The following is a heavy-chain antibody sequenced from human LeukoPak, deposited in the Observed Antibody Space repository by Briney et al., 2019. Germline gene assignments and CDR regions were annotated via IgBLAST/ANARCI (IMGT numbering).Heavy chain of an antibody. Sequence: GGSLRLSCAASGFTFSSYSMNWVRQAPGKGLEWVSSISSSSYIYYADSVKGRFTISRDNSKNTLYLQMNSLRAEDTAVYYCAGTYYYDKGAFDIWGQGTMVTVSS. V-gene: IGHV3-21*04. CDR1: GFTFSSYS. J-gene: IGHJ3*02. D-gene: IGHD3-22*01. CDR2: ISSSSYI. CDR3: AGTYYYDKGAFDI.